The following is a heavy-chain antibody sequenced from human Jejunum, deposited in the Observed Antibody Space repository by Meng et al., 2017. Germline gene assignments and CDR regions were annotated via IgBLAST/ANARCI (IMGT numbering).Heavy chain of an antibody. Sequence: SETLSLTCTVSGGSISSSSYCWGWIRQPPGKGLEWIGSVYYSGSTYYNPSLKSGVTISVDTSRNQFSLKLSSVTAADTAVYFCAGGTVAGTGHYYFDYWGQGTLVTVSS. J-gene: IGHJ4*02. CDR3: AGGTVAGTGHYYFDY. CDR2: VYYSGST. D-gene: IGHD6-19*01. V-gene: IGHV4-39*07. CDR1: GGSISSSSYC.